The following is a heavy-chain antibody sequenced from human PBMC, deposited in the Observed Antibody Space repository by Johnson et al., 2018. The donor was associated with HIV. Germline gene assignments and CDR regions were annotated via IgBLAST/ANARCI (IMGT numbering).Heavy chain of an antibody. CDR1: GLTFSSYW. CDR2: IKQDGSEK. V-gene: IGHV3-7*02. J-gene: IGHJ3*02. D-gene: IGHD2-21*02. Sequence: VQLVESGGGLVQPGGSLRLSCAASGLTFSSYWMSWVRQAPGKGLEWVANIKQDGSEKYYVDSVKGRFTISRDNAKNSLYLQMHNLRAEDTAVYYCASTCGGDCSRGDAFDIWGQGTMVTVSS. CDR3: ASTCGGDCSRGDAFDI.